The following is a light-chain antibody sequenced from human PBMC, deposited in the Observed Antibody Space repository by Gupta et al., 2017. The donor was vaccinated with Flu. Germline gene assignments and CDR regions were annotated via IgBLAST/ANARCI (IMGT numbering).Light chain of an antibody. CDR3: QQYYDDPT. J-gene: IGKJ4*01. V-gene: IGKV4-1*01. CDR1: QSVLYSSNNRNY. Sequence: DIVMTQSPDSLAVSLGERATINCKSSQSVLYSSNNRNYIAWYQQKPRQPPKLLIYWASIRESGVTDRFSGRGSGKDFTLTISSLQAEDVAVYYLQQYYDDPTFGGGTQVEIK. CDR2: WAS.